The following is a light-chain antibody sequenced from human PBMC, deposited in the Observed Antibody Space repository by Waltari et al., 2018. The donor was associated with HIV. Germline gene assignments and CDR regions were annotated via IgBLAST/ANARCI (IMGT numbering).Light chain of an antibody. J-gene: IGKJ2*01. V-gene: IGKV4-1*01. CDR1: QTVLYSSNNKNY. Sequence: DIVMTQSPDSLAVSLGERATINCKSNQTVLYSSNNKNYLAWYQQKPGQPPKLLIYLASTRESGVPDRFSGSGSGTDFTLTISSLQAEDVAGYYCQQYYSTLYTFGQGTKLEIK. CDR2: LAS. CDR3: QQYYSTLYT.